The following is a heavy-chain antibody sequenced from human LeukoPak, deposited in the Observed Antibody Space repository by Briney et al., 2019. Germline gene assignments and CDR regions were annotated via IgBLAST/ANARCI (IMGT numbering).Heavy chain of an antibody. V-gene: IGHV1-2*02. CDR2: INPNSGGT. D-gene: IGHD5-18*01. J-gene: IGHJ4*02. Sequence: ASVKVSCKASGYTFTGYYMHWVRQAPGQGLEWMGWINPNSGGTNYAQKFQGRVTMTRDTSISTAYMELSRLRSDDTAVYYCARDHTPLRGYRNFPDYWGQGTLVTVSS. CDR3: ARDHTPLRGYRNFPDY. CDR1: GYTFTGYY.